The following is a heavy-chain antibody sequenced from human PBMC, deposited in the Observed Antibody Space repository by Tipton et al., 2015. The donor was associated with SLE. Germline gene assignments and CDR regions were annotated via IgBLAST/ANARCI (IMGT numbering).Heavy chain of an antibody. D-gene: IGHD3-3*01. J-gene: IGHJ4*02. Sequence: LRLSCTVSGGSISSGSYYWSWIRQPAGKGLEWIGRIYTSGSTNYNPSLKSRVTISVDTSKNQFSLKLSSVTAADTAVYYCARGGRFLEWYQAGDDYWGQGTLVTVSS. V-gene: IGHV4-61*02. CDR1: GGSISSGSYY. CDR2: IYTSGST. CDR3: ARGGRFLEWYQAGDDY.